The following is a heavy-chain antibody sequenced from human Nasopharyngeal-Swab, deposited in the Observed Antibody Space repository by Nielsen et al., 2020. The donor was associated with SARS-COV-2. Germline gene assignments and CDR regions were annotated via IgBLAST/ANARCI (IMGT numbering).Heavy chain of an antibody. CDR3: ARDKHPRDCSGGSCYLLDY. Sequence: ASVKVSCKASGYTFTSYGISWVRQAPGQGLEWMGIINPSGGSTSYAQKFQGRVTMTRDTSTSTVYMALSSLRSEDTAVYYCARDKHPRDCSGGSCYLLDYWGQGTLVTVSS. CDR1: GYTFTSYG. CDR2: INPSGGST. D-gene: IGHD2-15*01. V-gene: IGHV1-46*01. J-gene: IGHJ4*02.